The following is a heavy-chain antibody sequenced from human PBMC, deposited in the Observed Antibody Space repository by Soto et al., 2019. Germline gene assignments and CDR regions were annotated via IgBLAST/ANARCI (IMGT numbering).Heavy chain of an antibody. J-gene: IGHJ4*02. CDR1: GFTFSSYA. Sequence: GGSLRLSCAASGFTFSSYAMSWVRQAPGKGLEWVSAISGSGGSTYYADSVKGRFTISRDNSKNTLYLQMNSLRAEDTAVYYCAKSRLYGDKTYYFDYWGQGTLVTVSS. CDR2: ISGSGGST. V-gene: IGHV3-23*01. CDR3: AKSRLYGDKTYYFDY. D-gene: IGHD4-17*01.